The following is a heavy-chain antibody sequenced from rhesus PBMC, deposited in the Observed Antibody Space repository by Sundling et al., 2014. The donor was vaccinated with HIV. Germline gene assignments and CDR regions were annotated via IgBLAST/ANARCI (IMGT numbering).Heavy chain of an antibody. CDR2: IYGTGGTT. Sequence: QVQLQESGPGLVKPSETLSLTCAVSGGSISSSNWWSWIRQSPGKGLEWIGDIYGTGGTTEYNPSLKNRVTISKDTSKNQFSLKLSSVTAADTAVYYCARNWYGLDSWGQGVVVTVSS. V-gene: IGHV4-93*01. CDR3: ARNWYGLDS. J-gene: IGHJ6*01. D-gene: IGHD1-26*01. CDR1: GGSISSSNW.